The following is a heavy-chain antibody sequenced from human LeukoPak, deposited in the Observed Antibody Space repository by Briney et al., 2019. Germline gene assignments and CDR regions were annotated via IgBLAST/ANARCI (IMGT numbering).Heavy chain of an antibody. CDR2: IYPGDSDT. D-gene: IGHD5-18*01. V-gene: IGHV5-51*01. J-gene: IGHJ6*03. CDR1: GYSFTSYW. Sequence: GESLKISCQGSGYSFTSYWIGWVRQMPGKGREWMGIIYPGDSDTRYSPSFQGQVTISVDKSISTAYLQWSSLKASDTAMYYCARHQGYGYLYYYYYMDVWGKGTTVTVSS. CDR3: ARHQGYGYLYYYYYMDV.